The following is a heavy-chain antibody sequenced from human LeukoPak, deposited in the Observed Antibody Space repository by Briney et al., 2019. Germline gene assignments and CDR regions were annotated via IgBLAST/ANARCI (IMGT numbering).Heavy chain of an antibody. J-gene: IGHJ4*02. D-gene: IGHD2-8*01. CDR1: GYTFTSYY. CDR3: SVEADCTNGVCELGY. Sequence: ASVKVSCKASGYTFTSYYMHWVRQAPGQGLEWMGIINPSGGSTSYAQKFQGRVTMTRDTSTSTVYMELSSLGSEDTAVYYCSVEADCTNGVCELGYWGQGTLVTVSS. CDR2: INPSGGST. V-gene: IGHV1-46*01.